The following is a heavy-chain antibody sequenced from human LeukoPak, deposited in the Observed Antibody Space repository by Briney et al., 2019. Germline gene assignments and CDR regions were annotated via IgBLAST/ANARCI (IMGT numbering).Heavy chain of an antibody. CDR1: GFTFSTYA. J-gene: IGHJ3*02. CDR2: ISSSSSYI. D-gene: IGHD3-22*01. V-gene: IGHV3-21*01. Sequence: PGGSLRLSCAASGFTFSTYAMNWVRQAPGKGLEWVSSISSSSSYIYYADSVEGRFTISRDNAKNSLYLQMNSLRAEDTAVYYCAAFDSSALDAFDIWGQGTMVTVSS. CDR3: AAFDSSALDAFDI.